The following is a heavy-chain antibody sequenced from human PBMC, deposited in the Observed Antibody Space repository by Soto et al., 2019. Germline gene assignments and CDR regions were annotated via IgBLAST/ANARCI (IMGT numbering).Heavy chain of an antibody. D-gene: IGHD2-15*01. CDR1: GFTFSGSA. CDR3: TRPFDCSAGSCYSGWYYYYGMDV. Sequence: EVQLVESGEGLVQPGGSLKLSCAASGFTFSGSAMHWVRQASGKGLEWVGRIGSKANNYATAYAASVKGRFTISRDDSKNTAYLQMNSLKTEDTAIYYCTRPFDCSAGSCYSGWYYYYGMDVWGQGTTVTVSS. CDR2: IGSKANNYAT. J-gene: IGHJ6*02. V-gene: IGHV3-73*01.